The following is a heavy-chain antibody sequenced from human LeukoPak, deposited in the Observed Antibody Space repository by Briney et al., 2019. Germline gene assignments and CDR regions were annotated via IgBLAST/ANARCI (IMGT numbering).Heavy chain of an antibody. D-gene: IGHD2-15*01. CDR3: AKNGDRGAYCSGGSCYPYYYYYIDV. Sequence: GGSLRLSCAASGFTFSSYGMSWVRQAPGKGLEWFSAISATGGTTYYADSVKGRFTISRDNSKNTLYLQMNSLRAEDTAIYYCAKNGDRGAYCSGGSCYPYYYYYIDVWGKGTTVTISS. CDR2: ISATGGTT. J-gene: IGHJ6*03. CDR1: GFTFSSYG. V-gene: IGHV3-23*01.